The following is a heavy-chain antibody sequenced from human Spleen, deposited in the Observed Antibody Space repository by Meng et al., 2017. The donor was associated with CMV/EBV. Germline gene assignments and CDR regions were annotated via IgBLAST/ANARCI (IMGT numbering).Heavy chain of an antibody. Sequence: RRQESGPGLAQPSQTLSLTCTVSGGSISSSSYYWGWIRQPPGKGLEWIGSIYYSGSTYYNPTLKSRVTISVDTSKNQFSLKLSSVTAADTAVYYCARAIAVAGTDGFDPWGQGTLVTVSS. J-gene: IGHJ5*02. D-gene: IGHD6-19*01. CDR2: IYYSGST. CDR3: ARAIAVAGTDGFDP. V-gene: IGHV4-39*07. CDR1: GGSISSSSYY.